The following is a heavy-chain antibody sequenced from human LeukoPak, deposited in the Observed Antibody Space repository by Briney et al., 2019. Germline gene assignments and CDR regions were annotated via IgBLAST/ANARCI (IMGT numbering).Heavy chain of an antibody. CDR3: AREGGIAVPGWFDP. J-gene: IGHJ5*02. Sequence: PSQTLSLTCAISGDSVSSNGAAWNWIRQSPSRGLEWLGRTYYRSKWYNDYAVSVKSRITINPNTSKNQFSLQLNSVTPEDTAVYYCAREGGIAVPGWFDPWGQGTLVTVSS. CDR2: TYYRSKWYN. CDR1: GDSVSSNGAA. V-gene: IGHV6-1*01. D-gene: IGHD6-19*01.